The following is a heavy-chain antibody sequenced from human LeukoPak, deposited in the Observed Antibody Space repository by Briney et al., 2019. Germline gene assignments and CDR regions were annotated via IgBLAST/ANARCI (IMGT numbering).Heavy chain of an antibody. V-gene: IGHV3-30*04. CDR2: ISYDGSNK. J-gene: IGHJ4*02. Sequence: PGRSLRLSCAASGFTFSSYAMHWVRQAPGKGLEWVAVISYDGSNKYYADSVKGRFTISRDNSKNTLYLQMNSPRAEDTAVYYCASNYCSSTSCYGGPNDYWGQGTLVTVSS. D-gene: IGHD2-2*01. CDR1: GFTFSSYA. CDR3: ASNYCSSTSCYGGPNDY.